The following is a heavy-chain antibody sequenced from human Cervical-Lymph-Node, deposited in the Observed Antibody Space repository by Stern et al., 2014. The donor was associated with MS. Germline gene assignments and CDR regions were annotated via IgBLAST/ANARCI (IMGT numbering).Heavy chain of an antibody. Sequence: QVQLQESGPGLVKPSQTLSLTCTVSGGSISSGSYYWSWIRQPAGKGLEWIGRIYTPGSPNYNPSLKRRVTIAVDTSKNRLSLKLSSGTAADTAVYYCAREGDFDILTGYYKNWFDPWGQGTLVTVSS. CDR2: IYTPGSP. J-gene: IGHJ5*02. V-gene: IGHV4-61*02. CDR1: GGSISSGSYY. CDR3: AREGDFDILTGYYKNWFDP. D-gene: IGHD3-9*01.